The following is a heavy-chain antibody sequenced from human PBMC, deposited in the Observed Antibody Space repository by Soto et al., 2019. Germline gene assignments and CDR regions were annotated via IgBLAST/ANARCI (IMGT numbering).Heavy chain of an antibody. CDR3: AGGGSSGGWYFDL. CDR1: GGSFSSPT. V-gene: IGHV1-69*01. CDR2: VSPIFGTT. D-gene: IGHD1-26*01. J-gene: IGHJ2*01. Sequence: QVQLVQSGAEVKKPGSSVKVSCKASGGSFSSPTISWVRQAPGQGLEWMGGVSPIFGTTNYAQKFQGRVTTTADASSGTAYREVSSLKSEDTAVYYCAGGGSSGGWYFDLWGRGTLVTVSS.